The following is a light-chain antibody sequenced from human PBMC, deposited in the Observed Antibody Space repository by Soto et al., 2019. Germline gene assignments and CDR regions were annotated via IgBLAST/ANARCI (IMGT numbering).Light chain of an antibody. J-gene: IGKJ1*01. Sequence: IVMTQSPAPLSASLGERAPLSCRASQSISSNLAWYQQKLGQAPRLLIYRASTRATGIPARFSGSGSGTEFTLTISSLQSEDFALYYCHQYENWPQTFGQGTKVDIK. CDR1: QSISSN. V-gene: IGKV3-15*01. CDR3: HQYENWPQT. CDR2: RAS.